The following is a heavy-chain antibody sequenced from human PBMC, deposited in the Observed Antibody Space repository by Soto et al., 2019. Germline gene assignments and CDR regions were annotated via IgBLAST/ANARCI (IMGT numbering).Heavy chain of an antibody. CDR3: TRHPYSDYYDYYGMDV. CDR2: IRSKANSYAT. Sequence: GGSLRLSCAASGFTFSGSAMHWVRQASGKGLEWVGRIRSKANSYATAYAASVKGRFTISRDDSKNTAYLQMNSLKTEDTAVYYCTRHPYSDYYDYYGMDVWGQGTTVTVSS. J-gene: IGHJ6*02. V-gene: IGHV3-73*01. CDR1: GFTFSGSA. D-gene: IGHD5-18*01.